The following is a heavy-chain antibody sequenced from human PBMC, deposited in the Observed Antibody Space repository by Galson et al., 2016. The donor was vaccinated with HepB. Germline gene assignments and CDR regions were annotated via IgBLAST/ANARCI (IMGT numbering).Heavy chain of an antibody. CDR3: ARDLVQLLYYNIDV. CDR2: IDEDGSEK. CDR1: GFSFNRYW. J-gene: IGHJ6*02. Sequence: SLRLSCAASGFSFNRYWMSWVRQAPGKGLEWVANIDEDGSEKYFVDSVKGRFNISRDNAENALYLQMTSLRAEDTAVYYRARDLVQLLYYNIDVWGQGTTVTVSS. D-gene: IGHD1-1*01. V-gene: IGHV3-7*01.